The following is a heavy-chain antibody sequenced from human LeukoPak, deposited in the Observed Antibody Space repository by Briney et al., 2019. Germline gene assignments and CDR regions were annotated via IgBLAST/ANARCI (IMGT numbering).Heavy chain of an antibody. CDR1: GYTFTSYD. V-gene: IGHV1-8*03. D-gene: IGHD3-22*01. Sequence: GASVKVSCKASGYTFTSYDINWVRQATGQGLEWMGWMNPNSGNTGYAQKFQGRVTITRNTSISTAYMELSSLRSEDTAVYYCARDDSSGYHTVDYWGQGTLVTVSS. J-gene: IGHJ4*02. CDR2: MNPNSGNT. CDR3: ARDDSSGYHTVDY.